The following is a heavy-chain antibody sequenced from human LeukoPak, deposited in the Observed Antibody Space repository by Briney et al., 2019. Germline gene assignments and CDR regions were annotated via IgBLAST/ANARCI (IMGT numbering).Heavy chain of an antibody. CDR1: GGSISSSSYS. J-gene: IGHJ4*02. CDR2: IYYSGST. Sequence: SETLSLTCTVSGGSISSSSYSWGWIRQPPGKGLEWIGSIYYSGSTYYNPSLRSRVTISVDTSKNQFSLKLSSVTAADTAVYYCARGEWQLQLDWGQGTLVTVSS. V-gene: IGHV4-39*01. D-gene: IGHD1-26*01. CDR3: ARGEWQLQLD.